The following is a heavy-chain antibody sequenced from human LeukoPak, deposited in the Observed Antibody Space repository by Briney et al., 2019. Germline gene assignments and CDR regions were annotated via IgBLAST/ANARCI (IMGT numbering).Heavy chain of an antibody. CDR2: ISAYNGNT. V-gene: IGHV1-18*01. D-gene: IGHD6-13*01. J-gene: IGHJ4*02. Sequence: ASVKVSCKASGYTFTSFGINWMRQAPGQGLEWMGWISAYNGNTNSAQELQGRVTMTTDTSTSTAYMELRSLRSDDTAVYYCARDLAGAAAGTIPLFDYWGQGTLVTVSS. CDR3: ARDLAGAAAGTIPLFDY. CDR1: GYTFTSFG.